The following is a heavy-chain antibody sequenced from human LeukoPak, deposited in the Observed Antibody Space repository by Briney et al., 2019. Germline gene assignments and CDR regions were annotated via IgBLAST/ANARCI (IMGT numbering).Heavy chain of an antibody. CDR2: IFYTGST. CDR1: GGSIYSHH. CDR3: ARGSNWFDP. V-gene: IGHV4-59*11. J-gene: IGHJ5*02. Sequence: SEALSLTCTVSGGSIYSHHWSWIRQPPGKGQEWIGYIFYTGSTNHNPSLNSRVTISVDTLKNQFSLKLNSVTAADTAVYYCARGSNWFDPWGQGTLVTVSS.